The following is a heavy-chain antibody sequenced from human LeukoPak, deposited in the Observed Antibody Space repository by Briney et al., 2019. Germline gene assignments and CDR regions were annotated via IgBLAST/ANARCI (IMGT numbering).Heavy chain of an antibody. J-gene: IGHJ6*02. D-gene: IGHD1-1*01. Sequence: PGGSLRLSCAASGFTFKNSGMNWVRQAPGKGLGWVSSISSGSSYIDYADSLQGRVTISRDNAKNSVYLQMNSLRAEDTAVYYCARSKGGAQREYGMDVWGQGTTVTVSS. CDR3: ARSKGGAQREYGMDV. CDR2: ISSGSSYI. CDR1: GFTFKNSG. V-gene: IGHV3-21*06.